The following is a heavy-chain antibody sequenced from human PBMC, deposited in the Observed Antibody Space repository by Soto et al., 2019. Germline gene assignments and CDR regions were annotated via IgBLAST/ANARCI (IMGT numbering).Heavy chain of an antibody. CDR3: ARHTPAISISDH. Sequence: SETLSLTCTVSGGSISGSSYYWGWIRQPPGKGLEWIGSIYYSGSTYYNPSLKSRVTISVDTSKNQFSLKLSSVTAADTAVYYCARHTPAISISDHWGQGTLVTVSS. V-gene: IGHV4-39*01. D-gene: IGHD2-15*01. J-gene: IGHJ4*02. CDR1: GGSISGSSYY. CDR2: IYYSGST.